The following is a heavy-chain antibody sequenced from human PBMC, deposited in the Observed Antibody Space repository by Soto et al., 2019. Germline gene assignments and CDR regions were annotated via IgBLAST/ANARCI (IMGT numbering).Heavy chain of an antibody. CDR3: AKDLVSVEGILAVAGTYYYYGMDV. Sequence: GGSLRLSCAASGFTFSSYAMSWVRQAPGKGLEWVSAISGSGGSTYYADSVKGRFTISRDNSKNTLYLQMNSLRAEDTAVYYCAKDLVSVEGILAVAGTYYYYGMDVWGQGTTVTVSS. D-gene: IGHD6-19*01. V-gene: IGHV3-23*01. CDR1: GFTFSSYA. CDR2: ISGSGGST. J-gene: IGHJ6*02.